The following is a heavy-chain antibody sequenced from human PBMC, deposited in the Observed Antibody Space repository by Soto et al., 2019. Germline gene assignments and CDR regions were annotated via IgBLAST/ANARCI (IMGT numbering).Heavy chain of an antibody. Sequence: QVQLVESGGGVVQPGRSLRLSCAASGFTFSSYGMHWVRQAPGKGLEWVAVISYGGNNKYYADSVKGRFTISRDNFKNTLYLQMDSLRAEDTAMYYCAKDHLGTTVTTPSYWGQGTLVTVSS. CDR3: AKDHLGTTVTTPSY. V-gene: IGHV3-30*18. J-gene: IGHJ4*02. CDR1: GFTFSSYG. CDR2: ISYGGNNK. D-gene: IGHD4-17*01.